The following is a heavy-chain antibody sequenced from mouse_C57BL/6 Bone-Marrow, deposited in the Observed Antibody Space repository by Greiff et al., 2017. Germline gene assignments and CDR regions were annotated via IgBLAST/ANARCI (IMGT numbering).Heavy chain of an antibody. CDR3: ARERLAGFDY. CDR1: GYAFSSSW. J-gene: IGHJ2*01. D-gene: IGHD2-13*01. Sequence: VQLQQSGPELVKPGASVKISCKASGYAFSSSWMNWVKQRPGKGLEWIGRIYPGDGDTNYNGKFKGKDTLTADKSSSTAYMQLSSLTSEDSAVYFCARERLAGFDYWGQGTTLTVSS. CDR2: IYPGDGDT. V-gene: IGHV1-82*01.